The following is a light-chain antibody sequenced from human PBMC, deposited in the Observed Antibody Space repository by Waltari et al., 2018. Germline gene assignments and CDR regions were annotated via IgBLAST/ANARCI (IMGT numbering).Light chain of an antibody. CDR1: QSISSY. Sequence: DIQMTQSPSSLSASVGDRVTITFRASQSISSYLNWYQQKPGKAPKLLIYAASSLQRGVPSRFSGSGSGTDFTLTISSLQPEDFATYYCQQCYSTPWTFGQGTKVEIK. CDR3: QQCYSTPWT. V-gene: IGKV1-39*01. CDR2: AAS. J-gene: IGKJ1*01.